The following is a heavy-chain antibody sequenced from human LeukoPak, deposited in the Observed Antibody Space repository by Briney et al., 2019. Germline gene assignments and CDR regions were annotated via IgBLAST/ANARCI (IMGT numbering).Heavy chain of an antibody. Sequence: SETLSLTCTVSGGSISSYYWSWIRQPPGKGLEWIGYIYYSGSTNYNPSLKSRVTISVDTSKNQFSLKLSSVTAADTAVYYCARQRRYSSGWYYFDYWGQGTLVTVSS. CDR1: GGSISSYY. CDR2: IYYSGST. V-gene: IGHV4-59*08. D-gene: IGHD6-19*01. CDR3: ARQRRYSSGWYYFDY. J-gene: IGHJ4*02.